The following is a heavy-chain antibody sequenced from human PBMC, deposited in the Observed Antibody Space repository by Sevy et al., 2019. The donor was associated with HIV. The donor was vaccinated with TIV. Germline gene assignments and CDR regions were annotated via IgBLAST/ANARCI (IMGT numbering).Heavy chain of an antibody. CDR3: ARDFRPRGSEVSAGY. CDR1: GFTFTSYS. CDR2: ISSSSSTI. D-gene: IGHD3-10*01. V-gene: IGHV3-48*02. Sequence: GGSLRLSCAASGFTFTSYSMNWVRQAPGKGLEWVSYISSSSSTIYYADSVKGRFTISRDNAKNSLYLQMNSLRDEDTAVYYCARDFRPRGSEVSAGYWGQGTLVTVSS. J-gene: IGHJ4*02.